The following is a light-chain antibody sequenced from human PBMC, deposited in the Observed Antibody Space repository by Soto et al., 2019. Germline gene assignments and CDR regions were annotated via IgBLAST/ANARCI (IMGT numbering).Light chain of an antibody. CDR2: GAS. CDR1: LSSSN. Sequence: EIVVTQTPATLSVSPGERATLSCRASLSSSNLAWYQQKPGQSPRLLIHGASTRAPGIPARFSGSGSGTELTLTISSLQSEDFAVYYCQQYNNWPPMYTFGQGTKLEIK. V-gene: IGKV3-15*01. CDR3: QQYNNWPPMYT. J-gene: IGKJ2*01.